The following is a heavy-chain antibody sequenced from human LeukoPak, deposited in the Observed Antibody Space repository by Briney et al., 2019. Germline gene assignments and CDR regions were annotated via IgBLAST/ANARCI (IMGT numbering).Heavy chain of an antibody. V-gene: IGHV3-74*01. J-gene: IGHJ6*03. CDR1: GFTFSTFW. Sequence: GGSLRLSCAASGFTFSTFWMHWVRQAPGKGLVWVSRINSDGSSTVYADSVKGRFTISRDNAKNTLYLQMNSLRADDTAVYYCARSEYSSTWYGDYYYYYMDVWGKGTTVTASS. CDR3: ARSEYSSTWYGDYYYYYMDV. CDR2: INSDGSST. D-gene: IGHD6-13*01.